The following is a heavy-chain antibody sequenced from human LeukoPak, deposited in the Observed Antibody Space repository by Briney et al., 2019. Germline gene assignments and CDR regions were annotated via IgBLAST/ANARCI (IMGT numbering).Heavy chain of an antibody. J-gene: IGHJ4*02. CDR1: GFTFSSYW. Sequence: GGSLRLSSAASGFTFSSYWMSWVRQAPGKGLEWVANIKQDGSEKYYVDSVKGRFTISRDNAKNSLYLQINSLRAEDTAVYYCARGDSSSWFYFDYWGQGTLVTVSS. V-gene: IGHV3-7*01. D-gene: IGHD6-13*01. CDR2: IKQDGSEK. CDR3: ARGDSSSWFYFDY.